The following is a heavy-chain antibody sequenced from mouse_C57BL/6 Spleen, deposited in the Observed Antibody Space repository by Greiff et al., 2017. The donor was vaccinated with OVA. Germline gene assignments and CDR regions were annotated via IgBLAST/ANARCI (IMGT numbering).Heavy chain of an antibody. CDR2: INPGSGGT. Sequence: QVQLKESGAELVRPGTSVKVSCKASGYAFTNYLIEWVKQRPGQGLEWIGVINPGSGGTNYNEKFKGKATLTADKSSSTAYMQLSSLTSEDAAVYFCARRGDYYAKDYWGQGTSVTVSS. CDR3: ARRGDYYAKDY. V-gene: IGHV1-54*01. J-gene: IGHJ4*01. CDR1: GYAFTNYL.